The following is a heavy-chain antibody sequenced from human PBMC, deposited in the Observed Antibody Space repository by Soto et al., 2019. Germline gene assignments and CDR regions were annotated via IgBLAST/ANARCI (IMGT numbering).Heavy chain of an antibody. Sequence: QVQLVESGGGVVQPGRSLRLSCAASGFTFSSYGMHWVRQAPGKGLEWVAVISYDGSNKYYADSVKGRFTISRDNSKNTLYLQMNSLRAEDWGVYYCAKGSGFYVGYSSHMDVWGQGPTVTVSS. V-gene: IGHV3-30*18. CDR1: GFTFSSYG. CDR2: ISYDGSNK. CDR3: AKGSGFYVGYSSHMDV. J-gene: IGHJ6*02. D-gene: IGHD6-13*01.